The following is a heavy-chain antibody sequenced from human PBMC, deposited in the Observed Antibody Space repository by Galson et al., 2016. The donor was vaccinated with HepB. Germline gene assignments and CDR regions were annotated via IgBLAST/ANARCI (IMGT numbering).Heavy chain of an antibody. V-gene: IGHV4-4*02. CDR1: GISITNNGSITNNYW. CDR3: ARGNLGTTASMAFDH. Sequence: SETLSLTCAVSGISITNNGSITNNYWWTWVRQSPGEGLEWIGEIYQTGTAHYNPSFTSRATISVDKSKNQISLRLASVTAADTAVYYCARGNLGTTASMAFDHWGQGTLVSVSS. D-gene: IGHD1-26*01. J-gene: IGHJ4*02. CDR2: IYQTGTA.